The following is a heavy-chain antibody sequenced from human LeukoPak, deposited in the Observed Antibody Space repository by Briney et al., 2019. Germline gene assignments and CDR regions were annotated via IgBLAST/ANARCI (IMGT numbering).Heavy chain of an antibody. CDR3: AKDYGTYYYDSSGYCDY. D-gene: IGHD3-22*01. J-gene: IGHJ4*02. Sequence: PGGSLRLSCAASGFTFSSYGMHWVRQAPGKGLEWVAVISYDGSNKYYADSVKGRFTISRDNSKNTLYLQINSLRAEDTAVYYCAKDYGTYYYDSSGYCDYWGQGTLVTVSS. CDR2: ISYDGSNK. V-gene: IGHV3-30*18. CDR1: GFTFSSYG.